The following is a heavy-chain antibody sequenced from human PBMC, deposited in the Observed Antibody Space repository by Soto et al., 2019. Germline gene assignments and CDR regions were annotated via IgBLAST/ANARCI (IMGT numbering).Heavy chain of an antibody. V-gene: IGHV3-23*01. CDR3: AKGVGRGAPYIVDV. CDR2: ISGSGGST. J-gene: IGHJ6*04. Sequence: PGGSLRLSCAAAGVTFSSYAMSWVRQAPGKGLEWVSAISGSGGSTYYADSVKGRFTISRDNSKNTLYLQMNSLRAEDTAVYYCAKGVGRGAPYIVDVWGKGTTVTVPQ. D-gene: IGHD3-10*01. CDR1: GVTFSSYA.